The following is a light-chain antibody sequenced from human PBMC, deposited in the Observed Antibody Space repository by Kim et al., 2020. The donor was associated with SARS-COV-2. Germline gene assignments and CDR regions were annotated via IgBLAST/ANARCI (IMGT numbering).Light chain of an antibody. Sequence: QSVLTQPPSVSGAPGQRVTISCTGSSSNIGAGYVVHWYQQLPGTAPKLLIYGNNNRPSGVPERFSGSKSGTSASLAITGLQAEDEADYYCQSYDSSLSGVVFGGGTKLTVL. CDR2: GNN. CDR1: SSNIGAGYV. J-gene: IGLJ2*01. V-gene: IGLV1-40*01. CDR3: QSYDSSLSGVV.